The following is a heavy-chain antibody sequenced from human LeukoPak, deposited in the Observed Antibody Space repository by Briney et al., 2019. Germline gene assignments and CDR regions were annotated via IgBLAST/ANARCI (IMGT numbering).Heavy chain of an antibody. Sequence: GGSLRLSCAASGFTFSSYWMNWARQAPGKGLEWVASINHNGNVNYYVDSVKGRFTISRDNAKNSLYLQMSNLRAEDTAVYYCARDPRHYYDSSGSPIHWGQGTLVTVSS. V-gene: IGHV3-7*01. CDR3: ARDPRHYYDSSGSPIH. CDR2: INHNGNVN. J-gene: IGHJ4*02. D-gene: IGHD3-22*01. CDR1: GFTFSSYW.